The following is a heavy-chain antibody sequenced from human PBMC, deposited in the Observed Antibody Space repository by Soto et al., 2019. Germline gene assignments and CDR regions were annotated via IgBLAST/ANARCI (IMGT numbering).Heavy chain of an antibody. CDR1: GFTFSSYG. CDR2: ISGSGGST. CDR3: AKNEGYSSGWYLD. D-gene: IGHD6-19*01. J-gene: IGHJ4*02. Sequence: EVQQLESGGGLVQPGGSLRLSCAASGFTFSSYGMSWVRQAPGKGLEWVSAISGSGGSTYNADSVKGRFTISRDNSKNTLYLQMNSLRAEDTAVDYCAKNEGYSSGWYLDWGQGTLVTVSS. V-gene: IGHV3-23*01.